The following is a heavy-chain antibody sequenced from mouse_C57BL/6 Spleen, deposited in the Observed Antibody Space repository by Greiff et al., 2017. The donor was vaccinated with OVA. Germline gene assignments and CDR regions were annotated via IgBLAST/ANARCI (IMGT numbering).Heavy chain of an antibody. D-gene: IGHD1-1*01. V-gene: IGHV1-72*01. Sequence: VQLQQSGAELVKPGASVKLSCKASGYTFTSYWMHWVKQRPGRGLEWIGRIDPNSGSTKYNEKFKSKATLTVDKPSSTAYMQLSSLTSEDSAVYYCAQDYYGSSSLAMDYWGQGTSVTVSS. CDR1: GYTFTSYW. J-gene: IGHJ4*01. CDR2: IDPNSGST. CDR3: AQDYYGSSSLAMDY.